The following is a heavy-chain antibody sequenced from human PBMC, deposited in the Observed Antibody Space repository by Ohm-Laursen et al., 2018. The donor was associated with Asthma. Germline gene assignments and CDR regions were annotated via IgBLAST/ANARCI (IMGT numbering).Heavy chain of an antibody. V-gene: IGHV3-30*03. CDR1: GFTFSSYG. Sequence: SLRLSCAASGFTFSSYGMHWVRQAPGKGLEWVAVISYDGSNKYYADSVKGRFTISRDNSKNTLYLQMNSLRAEDTAVYYCARDKSGYRLDYWGQGTLVTVAS. CDR2: ISYDGSNK. J-gene: IGHJ4*02. D-gene: IGHD5-18*01. CDR3: ARDKSGYRLDY.